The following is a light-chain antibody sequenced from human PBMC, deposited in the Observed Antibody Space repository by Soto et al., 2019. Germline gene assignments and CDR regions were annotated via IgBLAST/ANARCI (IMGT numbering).Light chain of an antibody. Sequence: EIVMTQSPATLSVSPGERATLSCSASQSISSDLVWYQQKPGQPPRLLFYGASTRAAGIPTRFTGSGSGTEFTLTISSLQSEDFAVYYCQQSNNWPFTFGPGTKVDIK. CDR2: GAS. CDR3: QQSNNWPFT. CDR1: QSISSD. V-gene: IGKV3-15*01. J-gene: IGKJ3*01.